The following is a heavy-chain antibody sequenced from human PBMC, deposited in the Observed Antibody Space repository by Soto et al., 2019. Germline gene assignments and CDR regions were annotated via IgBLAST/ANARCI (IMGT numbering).Heavy chain of an antibody. CDR2: IRPYNGNT. CDR1: GYTFTSYG. V-gene: IGHV1-18*01. CDR3: ARDAPRVDD. Sequence: QVQLVQSGAEVKKPGASVKVSCKASGYTFTSYGISWVRQAPGQGLEWMGWIRPYNGNTNYAQKLQGKVTMTTDTTASTGYMELSTVGSDGTAVECYARDAPRVDDWGQGTLVTVSS. J-gene: IGHJ4*02.